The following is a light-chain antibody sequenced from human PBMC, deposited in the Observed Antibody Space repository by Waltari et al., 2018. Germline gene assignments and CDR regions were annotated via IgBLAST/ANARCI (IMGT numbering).Light chain of an antibody. V-gene: IGKV1-12*01. CDR1: GEISQW. J-gene: IGKJ1*01. CDR2: KAS. Sequence: DIQMTQFPSSVSSSVGDRVPMTCRASGEISQWLAWYQQRPGQTPKLLIYKASTLQNGVPSRFAGSGSGTDFTLTIDNLQPEDFATYYCQQGNSFPRTFGQGTKVEVK. CDR3: QQGNSFPRT.